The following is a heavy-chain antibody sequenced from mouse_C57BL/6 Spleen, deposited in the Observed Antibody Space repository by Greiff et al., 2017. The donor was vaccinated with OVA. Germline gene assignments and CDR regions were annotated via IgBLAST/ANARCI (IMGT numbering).Heavy chain of an antibody. D-gene: IGHD2-12*01. J-gene: IGHJ4*01. CDR1: GYTFTSYW. Sequence: QVQLQQPGAELVRPGSSVKLSCKASGYTFTSYWMHWVKQRPIQGLEWIGNIDPSDSETHYNQKFKDKATLTVDKSSSTAYMQLSSLTSEDSAGYYGARSGRRGSYAMEYWGQGTSVTVSS. V-gene: IGHV1-52*01. CDR2: IDPSDSET. CDR3: ARSGRRGSYAMEY.